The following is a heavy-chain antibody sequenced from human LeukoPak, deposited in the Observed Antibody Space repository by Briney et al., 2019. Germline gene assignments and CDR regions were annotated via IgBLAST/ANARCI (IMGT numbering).Heavy chain of an antibody. V-gene: IGHV3-23*01. D-gene: IGHD3-22*01. J-gene: IGHJ4*02. CDR3: AKGRYYYDSSGYSDY. CDR2: ISGSGGST. Sequence: AGGSLGLSCAASGFTFSSYAMSWVRQAPGKGLEWVSAISGSGGSTYYADSVKGRFTISRDNSKNTLYLQMNSLRAEDTAVYYCAKGRYYYDSSGYSDYWGQGTLVTVSS. CDR1: GFTFSSYA.